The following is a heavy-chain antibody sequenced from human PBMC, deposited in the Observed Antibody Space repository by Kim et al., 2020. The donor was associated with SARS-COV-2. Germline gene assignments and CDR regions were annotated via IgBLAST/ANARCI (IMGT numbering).Heavy chain of an antibody. CDR3: ARDLAVAASDWYFDL. V-gene: IGHV1-69*13. Sequence: SVKVSCKASGGTFSSYAISWVRQAPGQGLEWMGGIIPIFGTANYAQKFQGRVTITADESTSTAYMELSSLRSEDTAVYYCARDLAVAASDWYFDLWGRGTLVTVSS. J-gene: IGHJ2*01. CDR2: IIPIFGTA. D-gene: IGHD6-19*01. CDR1: GGTFSSYA.